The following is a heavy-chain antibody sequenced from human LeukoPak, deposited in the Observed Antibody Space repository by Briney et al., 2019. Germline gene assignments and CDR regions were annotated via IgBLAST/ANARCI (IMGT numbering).Heavy chain of an antibody. J-gene: IGHJ3*02. Sequence: PSETLSLTCTVSGGSIRSGSYYWGWIRQPPGKGLGWIWSMYYNGNTYYNPSLKSRVTISVDTSKNHFSLRLSSVTAADTAVYYCATIAPGTHAFDMWGQGTTVAVSP. CDR2: MYYNGNT. D-gene: IGHD2-21*01. CDR1: GGSIRSGSYY. CDR3: ATIAPGTHAFDM. V-gene: IGHV4-39*02.